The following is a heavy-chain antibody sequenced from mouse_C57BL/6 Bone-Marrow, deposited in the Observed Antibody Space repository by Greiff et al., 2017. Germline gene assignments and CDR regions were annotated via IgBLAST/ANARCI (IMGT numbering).Heavy chain of an antibody. CDR2: IFPGSGST. J-gene: IGHJ2*01. Sequence: QVQLQQSGPELVRPGASVKISCKAPGYTFTSYWMQWVRQRPGQGLEWIGEIFPGSGSTYYNEKFKGKATLTVETSSSTAYMQLSSLTSEDSAVYFCARERGCSSYYFDYGGQGTALTVSS. CDR3: ARERGCSSYYFDY. V-gene: IGHV1-56*01. CDR1: GYTFTSYW. D-gene: IGHD1-1*01.